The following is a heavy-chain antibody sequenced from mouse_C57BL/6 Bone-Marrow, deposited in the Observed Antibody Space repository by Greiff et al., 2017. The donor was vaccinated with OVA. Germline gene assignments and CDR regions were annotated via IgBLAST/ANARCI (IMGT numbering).Heavy chain of an antibody. J-gene: IGHJ1*03. CDR3: SGRPGGNLAPWWYFDL. CDR2: ISDGGGYT. CDR1: GFTFSSYA. D-gene: IGHD1-1*02. V-gene: IGHV5-4*03. Sequence: EVKLVESGGGLVKPGGSLKLSCAASGFTFSSYAMSWVRQTPEKRLEWVATISDGGGYTYYPDNVKGRVTISRDNAKNKLYLQMSHLKSEDTAMYYCSGRPGGNLAPWWYFDLWGTGTTVTVS.